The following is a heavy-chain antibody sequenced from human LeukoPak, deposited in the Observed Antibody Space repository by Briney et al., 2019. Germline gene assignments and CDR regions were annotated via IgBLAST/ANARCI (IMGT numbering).Heavy chain of an antibody. V-gene: IGHV1-2*02. J-gene: IGHJ4*02. Sequence: GASVKVSCKASGYTFTDSYMHWVRQAPGQGLKWMGWINPYSGGTNYAQEFQGRVTMTRDTSISTAYMELSRLTSDDTAVYYCARKSASGYYSNFDYWGQGTLGTVSS. D-gene: IGHD3-22*01. CDR1: GYTFTDSY. CDR3: ARKSASGYYSNFDY. CDR2: INPYSGGT.